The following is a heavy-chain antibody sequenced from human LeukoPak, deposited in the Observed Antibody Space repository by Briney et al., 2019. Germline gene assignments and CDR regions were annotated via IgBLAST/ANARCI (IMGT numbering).Heavy chain of an antibody. CDR2: MNPNSGNT. CDR1: GYTFTSYD. V-gene: IGHV1-8*01. J-gene: IGHJ6*02. D-gene: IGHD3-10*01. Sequence: ASVKVSCKASGYTFTSYDINWVRQATGQGLEWMGRMNPNSGNTGYAQKFQGRVTMTRNTSISTAYMELSSLRSEDTAVYYCAFMVRGIYGMDVWGQGTTVTVSS. CDR3: AFMVRGIYGMDV.